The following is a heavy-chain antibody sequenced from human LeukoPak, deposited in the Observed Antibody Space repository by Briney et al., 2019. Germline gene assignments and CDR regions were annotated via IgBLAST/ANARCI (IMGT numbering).Heavy chain of an antibody. CDR3: AREADYSYSSCYGSHYSYLGV. V-gene: IGHV1-18*01. CDR1: GYSFTTHG. Sequence: ASVKVSCKASGYSFTTHGITWVRQAPGQGLEWMGWISAYNGNTKYAQSLQGRVTMTTDTSTTTAYMELRSLRSDDTAVYYCAREADYSYSSCYGSHYSYLGVWGTGTTVTVSS. D-gene: IGHD6-25*01. J-gene: IGHJ6*03. CDR2: ISAYNGNT.